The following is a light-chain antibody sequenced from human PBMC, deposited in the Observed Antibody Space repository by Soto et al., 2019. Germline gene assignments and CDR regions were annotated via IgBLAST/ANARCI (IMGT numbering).Light chain of an antibody. CDR3: QTWGSGIVV. CDR2: LNSDGSH. CDR1: SGHSNYA. V-gene: IGLV4-69*01. J-gene: IGLJ2*01. Sequence: QPVLTQSPSASASLGASVKLTCTLSSGHSNYAFAWHQQQSEKGPRYLMKLNSDGSHSKGDGIPDRFSGSSSGAERYLTSSGLQSEDEADYYCQTWGSGIVVFGGGTKLTVL.